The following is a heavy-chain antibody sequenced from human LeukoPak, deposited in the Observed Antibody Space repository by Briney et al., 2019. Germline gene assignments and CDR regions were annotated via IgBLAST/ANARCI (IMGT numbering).Heavy chain of an antibody. Sequence: ASVMVSCKASGYTFTGYYMHWVRQAPGQGLEWMGRINPNSGGTNYAQKFQGRVTMTRDTSISTAYMELSRLRSDDTAVYYCARGDILTGYYSVYYYYMDVWGKGTTVTVSS. CDR3: ARGDILTGYYSVYYYYMDV. V-gene: IGHV1-2*06. D-gene: IGHD3-9*01. CDR2: INPNSGGT. J-gene: IGHJ6*03. CDR1: GYTFTGYY.